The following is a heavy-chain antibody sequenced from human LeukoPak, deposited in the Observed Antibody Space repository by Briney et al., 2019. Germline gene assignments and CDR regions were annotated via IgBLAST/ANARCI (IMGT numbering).Heavy chain of an antibody. CDR1: GFTFSSYG. J-gene: IGHJ4*02. D-gene: IGHD6-19*01. CDR3: AKDQSSGWYGV. CDR2: ISYDGSNK. Sequence: GGSLRLSCAASGFTFSSYGMHWVRQAPGKGLEWVAVISYDGSNKYYADSVKGRFTISRDNSKNTLYLQMNSLGAEDTAVYYCAKDQSSGWYGVWGQGTLVTVSS. V-gene: IGHV3-30*18.